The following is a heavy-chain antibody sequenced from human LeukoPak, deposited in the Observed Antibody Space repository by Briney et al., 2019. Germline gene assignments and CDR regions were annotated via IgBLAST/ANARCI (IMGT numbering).Heavy chain of an antibody. D-gene: IGHD3-3*01. CDR2: INHSGST. J-gene: IGHJ5*01. CDR3: ARGTIFGAATNCFDS. V-gene: IGHV4-34*01. Sequence: PSETLSLTCAVYGGSFSGYYWSWIRQPPGKGLEWIGEINHSGSTNYNPSLKSRVTISVDTSKNQFSLKLSSVTAADTAVYYCARGTIFGAATNCFDSWGQGTLVIVSS. CDR1: GGSFSGYY.